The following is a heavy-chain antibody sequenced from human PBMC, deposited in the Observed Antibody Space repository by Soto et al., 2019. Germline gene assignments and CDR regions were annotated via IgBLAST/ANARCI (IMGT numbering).Heavy chain of an antibody. CDR1: GYTFTGYY. V-gene: IGHV1-2*04. CDR3: ARGPDIVLVPAAPSYYYYYGMDV. J-gene: IGHJ6*02. Sequence: ASVKVSCKASGYTFTGYYMHWVRQAPGQGLEWMGWINPNSGGTNYAQKFQGWVTMTRDTSISTAYMELSRLRSDDTAVDYCARGPDIVLVPAAPSYYYYYGMDVWGQGTTVTVS. CDR2: INPNSGGT. D-gene: IGHD2-2*01.